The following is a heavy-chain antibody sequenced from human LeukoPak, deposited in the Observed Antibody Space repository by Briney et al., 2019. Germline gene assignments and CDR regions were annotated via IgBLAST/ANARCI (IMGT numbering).Heavy chain of an antibody. CDR1: GGSFSGYY. D-gene: IGHD4-23*01. J-gene: IGHJ6*02. CDR2: INHSGST. V-gene: IGHV4-34*01. CDR3: ARRMSVAPYGMDV. Sequence: NPSETLSLTCAVYGGSFSGYYWSWIRQPPGKGLEWIGEINHSGSTNYNPSLKSRVTISVDTSKNQFSLKLSSVTAADTAVYYCARRMSVAPYGMDVWGQGTTVTVSS.